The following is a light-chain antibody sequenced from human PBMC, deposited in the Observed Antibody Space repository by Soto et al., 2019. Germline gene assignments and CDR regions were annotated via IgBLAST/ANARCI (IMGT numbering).Light chain of an antibody. V-gene: IGKV1-5*03. Sequence: DIQMTQFPSTLSASVGDRVTITCRASQSISSWLAWYQQKPGKAPKLLIYKASSLESGVPSRFSGSGSGTEFTLTISSLQPDDFATYYCQQYNSFPWTFGQGTRWIS. CDR1: QSISSW. CDR2: KAS. CDR3: QQYNSFPWT. J-gene: IGKJ1*01.